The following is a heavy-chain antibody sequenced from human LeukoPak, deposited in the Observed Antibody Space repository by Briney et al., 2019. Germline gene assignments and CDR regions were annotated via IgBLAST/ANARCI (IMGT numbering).Heavy chain of an antibody. V-gene: IGHV4-59*01. CDR2: IYYSGST. CDR3: ARGDGYGGSYGSDY. D-gene: IGHD1-26*01. CDR1: GGSLSSYY. J-gene: IGHJ4*02. Sequence: SETLSLTCTVSGGSLSSYYWNWIRQPPGKGLEWIGYIYYSGSTNYNPFLTSRVTISVDTSKNQFSLKLSSVTAADTAVYYCARGDGYGGSYGSDYWGQGTLVTVSS.